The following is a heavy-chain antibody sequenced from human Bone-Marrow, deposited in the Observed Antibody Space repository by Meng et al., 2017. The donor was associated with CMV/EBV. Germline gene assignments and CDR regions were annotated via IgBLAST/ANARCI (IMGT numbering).Heavy chain of an antibody. CDR2: IYYSGST. Sequence: GSLRLSCTVSGGSISGYYWSWIRQPPGKGLEWIGYIYYSGSTNYNPSLKSRVTISVDTSKNQFSLKLSSVTAADTAVYYCARATLIIAARRNWFDPWGQGTLVTVSS. J-gene: IGHJ5*02. V-gene: IGHV4-59*12. CDR3: ARATLIIAARRNWFDP. D-gene: IGHD6-6*01. CDR1: GGSISGYY.